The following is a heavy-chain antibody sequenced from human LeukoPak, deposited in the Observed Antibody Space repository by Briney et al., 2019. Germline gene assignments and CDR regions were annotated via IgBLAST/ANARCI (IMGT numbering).Heavy chain of an antibody. CDR1: GGSISSSSSY. J-gene: IGHJ4*02. CDR2: MYYSGST. D-gene: IGHD3-3*01. V-gene: IGHV4-39*07. CDR3: ARAPGARITIFVKPYYFDY. Sequence: SETLSLTCTVSGGSISSSSSYWGWIRQPPGKGLEWIGSMYYSGSTYYNPSLKSRVTISVDTSKNQFSLKLSSVTAADTAVYYCARAPGARITIFVKPYYFDYWGQGTLVTVSS.